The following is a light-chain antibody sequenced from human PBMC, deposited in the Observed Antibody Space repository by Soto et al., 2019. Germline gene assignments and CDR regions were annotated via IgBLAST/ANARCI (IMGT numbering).Light chain of an antibody. J-gene: IGLJ2*01. CDR1: SSNIGSNY. Sequence: QAVVTQPPSASGTPGQRVTIPCSGSSSNIGSNYVYWFQQLPGTAPKLLIYRNNQRPSGVPDRFSGSKSGTSASLAISVLRSEDEADYFCAAWDDSLNTYVVFGGGTKLTVL. CDR2: RNN. V-gene: IGLV1-47*01. CDR3: AAWDDSLNTYVV.